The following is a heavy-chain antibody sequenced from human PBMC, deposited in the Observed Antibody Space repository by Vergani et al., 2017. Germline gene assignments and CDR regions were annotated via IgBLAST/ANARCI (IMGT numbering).Heavy chain of an antibody. CDR2: IYSGGRT. CDR3: ANRWFGGGYFDY. J-gene: IGHJ4*02. D-gene: IGHD3-10*01. Sequence: EVQLVESGGGLIQPGGSLRLSCAASGFTVGSNYMSWVRQAPGKGLEWVSVIYSGGRTYYADSVKGRLTISRDNSKNTLYLQMNSLRAEDTAVYYCANRWFGGGYFDYWGQGTLVTVSS. CDR1: GFTVGSNY. V-gene: IGHV3-53*01.